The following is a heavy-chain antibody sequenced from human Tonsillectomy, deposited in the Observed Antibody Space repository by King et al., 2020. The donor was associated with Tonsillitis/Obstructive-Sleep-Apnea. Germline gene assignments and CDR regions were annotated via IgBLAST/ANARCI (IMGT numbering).Heavy chain of an antibody. CDR3: TTVVPAVGMSFLFDY. V-gene: IGHV3-49*05. CDR1: GFTFGDYA. D-gene: IGHD2-2*01. Sequence: GQLVQSGGGLVKPGRSLRLSCTASGFTFGDYAMSWFRQAPGKGLEWVGFIRSKAYGGTTEYAASVKGRFTISRDDSKSIAYLQMNSLKTEDTAVYYCTTVVPAVGMSFLFDYWGQGNLVTVSS. J-gene: IGHJ4*02. CDR2: IRSKAYGGTT.